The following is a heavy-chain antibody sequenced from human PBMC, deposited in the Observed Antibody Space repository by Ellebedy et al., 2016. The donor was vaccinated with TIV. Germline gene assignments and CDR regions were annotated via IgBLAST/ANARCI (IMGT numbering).Heavy chain of an antibody. V-gene: IGHV4-31*03. CDR2: IYYSGST. CDR3: ARGRQLWSLRYYYMDV. D-gene: IGHD5-18*01. Sequence: SETLSLTXTVSGGSISSGGYYWSWIRQHPGKGLEWIGYIYYSGSTYYNPSLKSRVTISVDTSKNQFSLKLSSVTAADTAVYYCARGRQLWSLRYYYMDVWGKGTTVTVSS. J-gene: IGHJ6*03. CDR1: GGSISSGGYY.